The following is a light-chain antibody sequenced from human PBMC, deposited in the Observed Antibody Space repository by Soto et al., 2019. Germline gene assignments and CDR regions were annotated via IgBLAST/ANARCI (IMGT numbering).Light chain of an antibody. CDR3: QQYNSYSPT. Sequence: DIPMTQSPSTLSASVGDRVTITCRASQSISSWLAWYQQKPGKAPKLLIYDASSLESGVPSRFSGSGSRTEFTLTISSLQPDDVATYYCQQYNSYSPTFGQGTKLEIK. CDR2: DAS. J-gene: IGKJ2*01. V-gene: IGKV1-5*01. CDR1: QSISSW.